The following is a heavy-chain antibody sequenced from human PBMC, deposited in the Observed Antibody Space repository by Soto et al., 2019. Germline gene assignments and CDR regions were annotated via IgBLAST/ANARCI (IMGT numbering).Heavy chain of an antibody. Sequence: QITLKESGPTLVKPTQTLTLTCTFSGFSLSTNGVGVGWIRQPPGKALEWLALIYWDDDKRYSPSLKSRLTIIKHPSKNQVVLIMTDMDPVDTATYYCAHKGDGDHEGVFDFWGQGNLVTGSS. CDR3: AHKGDGDHEGVFDF. CDR1: GFSLSTNGVG. D-gene: IGHD4-17*01. V-gene: IGHV2-5*02. J-gene: IGHJ4*02. CDR2: IYWDDDK.